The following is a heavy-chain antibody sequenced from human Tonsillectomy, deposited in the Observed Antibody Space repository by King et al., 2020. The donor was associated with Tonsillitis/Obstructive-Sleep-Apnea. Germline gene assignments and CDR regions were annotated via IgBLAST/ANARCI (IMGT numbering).Heavy chain of an antibody. CDR2: INSDGSST. D-gene: IGHD6-13*01. J-gene: IGHJ4*02. CDR3: ARVGSTSLYQFDY. Sequence: VQLVESGGGLVQPGGSLRLSCAASGFTFSSYWMHWVRQAPGKGLVWVSRINSDGSSTSYADSVKGRFTISRDNAKNTLFLQMNSLRAEDTAVYYCARVGSTSLYQFDYWGQGTLVTVSS. CDR1: GFTFSSYW. V-gene: IGHV3-74*01.